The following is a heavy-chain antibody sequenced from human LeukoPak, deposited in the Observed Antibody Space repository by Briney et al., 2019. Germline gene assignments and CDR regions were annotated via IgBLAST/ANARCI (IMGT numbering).Heavy chain of an antibody. Sequence: ASVKVSCKASGYTFTSYGISWVRQAPGQGLEWMGWIDPYNGHTNRAQNFQGRVTMSTDTLTNTADMELTRLRSDDTAVYYCARGMGNEGLTSWGPGTLVTVSS. D-gene: IGHD7-27*01. CDR2: IDPYNGHT. V-gene: IGHV1-18*01. CDR1: GYTFTSYG. J-gene: IGHJ3*01. CDR3: ARGMGNEGLTS.